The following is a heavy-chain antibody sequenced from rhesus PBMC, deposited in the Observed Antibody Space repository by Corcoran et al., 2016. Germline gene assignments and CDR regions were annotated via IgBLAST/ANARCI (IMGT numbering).Heavy chain of an antibody. V-gene: IGHV2-1*01. J-gene: IGHJ4*01. Sequence: QVTLKVPGPALVEPTQTLTRTCTFSGFSLSTLGMGVGWIRQPSRKTLEWLAHIYWDDGKRYNIFLEGRLIISKDTSESQVVLTMTNVDPVGTATYYCVRGPTITDFDYWSQGVLVTVSS. D-gene: IGHD3-40*01. CDR3: VRGPTITDFDY. CDR1: GFSLSTLGMG. CDR2: IYWDDGK.